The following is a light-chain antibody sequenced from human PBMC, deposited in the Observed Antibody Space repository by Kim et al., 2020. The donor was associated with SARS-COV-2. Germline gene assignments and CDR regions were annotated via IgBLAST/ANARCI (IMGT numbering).Light chain of an antibody. CDR3: QTWGTGILV. V-gene: IGLV4-69*01. J-gene: IGLJ3*02. CDR1: SGHSSYA. Sequence: ASVKLTCTLSSGHSSYAIAWHQQQPEKGPRYLMKLISDGSHSKGDGIPDRFSGSSSGAERYLTISSLQSEDEADYYCQTWGTGILVFGGGTQLTVL. CDR2: LISDGSH.